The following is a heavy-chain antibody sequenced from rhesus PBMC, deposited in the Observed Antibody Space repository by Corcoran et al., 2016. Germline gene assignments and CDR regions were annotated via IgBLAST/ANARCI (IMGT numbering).Heavy chain of an antibody. V-gene: IGHV4S14*01. CDR1: GGSISGYYY. Sequence: QVQLQESGPGLVKPSETLSLTCAVSGGSISGYYYLSWIRQPPGKGLEWIGSIYGSGGSNYLNPSLKIRVTLSVDTSKNQFSLKLSSVTAADTAVYYCASDQRMNTVTQFDYWGQGVLVTVSS. CDR3: ASDQRMNTVTQFDY. J-gene: IGHJ4*01. CDR2: IYGSGGSN. D-gene: IGHD4-23*01.